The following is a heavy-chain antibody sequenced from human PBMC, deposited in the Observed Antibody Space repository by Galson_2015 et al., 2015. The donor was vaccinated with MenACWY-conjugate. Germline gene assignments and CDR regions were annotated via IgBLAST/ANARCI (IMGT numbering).Heavy chain of an antibody. Sequence: IFYADSVKGRFTISRDNSKNTVFLQTNTLGADDTAIYYCAKEKAGAGVGAFDIWGQGTTVTVSS. J-gene: IGHJ3*02. D-gene: IGHD2-8*01. CDR2: I. CDR3: AKEKAGAGVGAFDI. V-gene: IGHV3-23*01.